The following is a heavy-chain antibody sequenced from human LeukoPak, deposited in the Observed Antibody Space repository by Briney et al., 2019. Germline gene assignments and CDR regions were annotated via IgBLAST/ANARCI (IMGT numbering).Heavy chain of an antibody. V-gene: IGHV1-46*01. J-gene: IGHJ6*02. CDR2: INPSGGST. CDR3: ARGSLTRDYYYYGMDV. Sequence: ASVKVSCKASGYTFTSYYMHWVRQAPGQGLEWMGIINPSGGSTSYAQKFQGRVTMTRDTSTSTVYMGLSSLRSDDTAVYYCARGSLTRDYYYYGMDVWGQGTTVTVSS. D-gene: IGHD3-9*01. CDR1: GYTFTSYY.